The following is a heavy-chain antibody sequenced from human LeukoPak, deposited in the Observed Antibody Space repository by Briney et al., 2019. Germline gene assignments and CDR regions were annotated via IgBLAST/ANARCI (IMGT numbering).Heavy chain of an antibody. Sequence: SETLSLTCTVSGGSISSSSYYWGWIRQPPGKGLEWIGSIYYSGSTYYNPSLKSRVTISVDTSKNQFSLKLSSVTAADTAVYYCARRPAVPAMVTSWGQGTLVTVSP. V-gene: IGHV4-39*01. CDR3: ARRPAVPAMVTS. CDR1: GGSISSSSYY. J-gene: IGHJ5*02. D-gene: IGHD5-18*01. CDR2: IYYSGST.